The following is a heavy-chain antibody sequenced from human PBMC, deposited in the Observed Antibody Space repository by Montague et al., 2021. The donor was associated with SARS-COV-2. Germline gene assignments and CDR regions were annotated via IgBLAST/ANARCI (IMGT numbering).Heavy chain of an antibody. D-gene: IGHD3-22*01. CDR2: IYTGGSRT. CDR1: GFTFSSFA. J-gene: IGHJ4*02. V-gene: IGHV3-23*03. CDR3: AGNMYFYDSRGYQNIDY. Sequence: SLRLSCAASGFTFSSFAMTWVRQAPGKGLEWVLIIYTGGSRTHYADSVKGRFIISRDDSKNTLYLQMNGLRVEDTAIYYCAGNMYFYDSRGYQNIDYWGQGILVAASS.